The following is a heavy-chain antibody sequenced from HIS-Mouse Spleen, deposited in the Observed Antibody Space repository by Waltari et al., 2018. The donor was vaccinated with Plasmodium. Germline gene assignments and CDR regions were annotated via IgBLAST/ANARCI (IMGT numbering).Heavy chain of an antibody. CDR3: ARGPRIAVAGTDFDY. J-gene: IGHJ4*02. CDR1: GGSFSGYY. Sequence: QVQLQQWGAGLLKPSETLSLTCAVYGGSFSGYYWSWIRQPPGKGLQWIGEINHSGSTNYNPSLMRRVTISVDPAKSQFSLKLSSVTAADTAVYYCARGPRIAVAGTDFDYWGQGTLVTVSS. V-gene: IGHV4-34*01. D-gene: IGHD6-19*01. CDR2: INHSGST.